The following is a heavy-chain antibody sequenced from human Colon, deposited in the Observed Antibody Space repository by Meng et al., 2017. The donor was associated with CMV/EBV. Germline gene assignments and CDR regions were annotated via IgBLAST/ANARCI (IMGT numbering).Heavy chain of an antibody. CDR3: ARMRARTDWFDP. Sequence: GSLRLSCVVSGISVSGNYMTWVRQPPGKGLEWIGEINHSGSTNYNPSLKSRVTISVDTSKNQFSLKLSSVTAADTAVYYCARMRARTDWFDPWGQGTLVTVSS. D-gene: IGHD5-12*01. V-gene: IGHV4-34*01. J-gene: IGHJ5*02. CDR2: INHSGST. CDR1: GISVSGNY.